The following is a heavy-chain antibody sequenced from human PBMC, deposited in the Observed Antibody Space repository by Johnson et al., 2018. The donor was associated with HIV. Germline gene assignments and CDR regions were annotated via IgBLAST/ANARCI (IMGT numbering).Heavy chain of an antibody. J-gene: IGHJ3*02. CDR3: TAPSILWRPGAFDI. D-gene: IGHD2-21*01. CDR1: GFTVSSNY. V-gene: IGHV3-53*01. Sequence: VQLVESGGGLIQPGGSLRLSCAASGFTVSSNYMSWVRQAPGKGLEWVSLIYSGGITYYADSVTGRFTISRDSSKNTLYLQMNSLTNEDTAVYYCTAPSILWRPGAFDIWGQGTMVTVSS. CDR2: IYSGGIT.